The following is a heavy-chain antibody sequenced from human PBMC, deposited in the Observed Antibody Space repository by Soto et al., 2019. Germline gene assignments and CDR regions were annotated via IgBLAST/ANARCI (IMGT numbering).Heavy chain of an antibody. J-gene: IGHJ6*02. V-gene: IGHV4-38-2*01. D-gene: IGHD3-10*01. CDR3: ARGGDTMVRGVIIFFYYGFDV. CDR2: IYHSGT. CDR1: GYSINNGYY. Sequence: SETLSLTCAVSGYSINNGYYWGWIRQPPGKGLEWIGSIYHSGTYYNPSLKSRVTISVDTSKNQFSLRLTTVTAADTAVYYCARGGDTMVRGVIIFFYYGFDVWGQGTTVTVSS.